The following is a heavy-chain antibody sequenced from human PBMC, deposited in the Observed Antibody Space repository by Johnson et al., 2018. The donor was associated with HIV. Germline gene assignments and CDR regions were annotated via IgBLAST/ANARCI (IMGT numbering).Heavy chain of an antibody. V-gene: IGHV3-20*04. CDR2: INWNGART. J-gene: IGHJ6*02. D-gene: IGHD5-24*01. Sequence: VQLVESGGGLVQPGRSLRLSCAASGFTFDDYGMSWVRQAPGKGLEWVSTINWNGARTGYVDSMKGRFTISRDNAKNSLYLQMNSLRPEDTALYYCARGGLGYQVRWLSFCLLSLGPASSVLELEDSVRGLLGLRWDMWG. CDR1: GFTFDDYG. CDR3: ARGGLGYQVRWLSFCLLSLGPASSVLELEDSVRGLLGLRWDM.